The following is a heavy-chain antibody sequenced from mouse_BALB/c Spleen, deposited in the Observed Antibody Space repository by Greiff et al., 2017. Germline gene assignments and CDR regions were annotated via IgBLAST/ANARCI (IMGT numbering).Heavy chain of an antibody. CDR3: ARDGGSTMITTSAMDY. CDR1: GFTFSDYY. J-gene: IGHJ4*01. CDR2: ISDGGSYT. V-gene: IGHV5-4*02. D-gene: IGHD2-4*01. Sequence: DVMLVESGGGLVKPGGSLKLSCAASGFTFSDYYMYWVRQTPEKRLEWVATISDGGSYTYYPDSVKGRFTISRDNAKNNLYLQMSSLKSEDTAMYYCARDGGSTMITTSAMDYWGQGTSVTVSS.